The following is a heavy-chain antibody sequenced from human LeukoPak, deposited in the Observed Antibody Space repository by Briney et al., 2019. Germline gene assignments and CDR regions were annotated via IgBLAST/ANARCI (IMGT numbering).Heavy chain of an antibody. D-gene: IGHD3-9*01. Sequence: PSGTLSLTCAVSGGSISSSNWWSWVRQPPGKGLEWIGEIYHSGSTNYNPSLKSRGTISVDKSKNQFSLKLSSVTAADTAVYYCARGGFYYDILTGFDSWGQGTLVTVSS. V-gene: IGHV4-4*02. CDR3: ARGGFYYDILTGFDS. CDR2: IYHSGST. J-gene: IGHJ4*02. CDR1: GGSISSSNW.